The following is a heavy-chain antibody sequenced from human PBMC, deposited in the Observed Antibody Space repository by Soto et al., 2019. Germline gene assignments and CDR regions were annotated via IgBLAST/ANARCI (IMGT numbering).Heavy chain of an antibody. CDR1: GFTFSSYG. D-gene: IGHD5-12*01. CDR2: ISYDGSNK. CDR3: AKVNSGYDWANYYYYGMDV. Sequence: SLRLSCAASGFTFSSYGMHWVRQAPGKGLKWVAVISYDGSNKYYADSVKGRFTISRDNSKNTLYLQMNSLRAEDTAVYYCAKVNSGYDWANYYYYGMDVWGQGTTVTVSS. J-gene: IGHJ6*02. V-gene: IGHV3-30*18.